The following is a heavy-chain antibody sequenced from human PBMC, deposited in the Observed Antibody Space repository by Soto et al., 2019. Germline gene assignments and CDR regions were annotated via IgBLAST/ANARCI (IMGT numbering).Heavy chain of an antibody. D-gene: IGHD2-15*01. Sequence: SETLSLTCTVSGGSISSGGYYWSWIRQHPGKGLEWIGYIYYSGSTYYNPSLKSRVTISVDTSKNQFSLKLSSVTAADTAVYYCAGSGFVVVVAATHLGAFDIWGQGTMVTVSS. CDR1: GGSISSGGYY. CDR2: IYYSGST. CDR3: AGSGFVVVVAATHLGAFDI. V-gene: IGHV4-31*03. J-gene: IGHJ3*02.